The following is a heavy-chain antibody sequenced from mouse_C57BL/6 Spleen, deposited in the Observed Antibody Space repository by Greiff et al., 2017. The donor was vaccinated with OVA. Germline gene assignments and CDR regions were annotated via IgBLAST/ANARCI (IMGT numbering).Heavy chain of an antibody. V-gene: IGHV1-64*01. CDR1: GYTFTSYW. CDR3: ASQEEAY. Sequence: QVQLKESGAELVKPGASVKLSCKASGYTFTSYWMHWVKQRPGQGLEWIGMIHPNSGSTNYNEKFKSKATLTVDKSSSTAYMQLSSLTSEDSAVYYCASQEEAYWGQGTLVTVSA. CDR2: IHPNSGST. J-gene: IGHJ3*01.